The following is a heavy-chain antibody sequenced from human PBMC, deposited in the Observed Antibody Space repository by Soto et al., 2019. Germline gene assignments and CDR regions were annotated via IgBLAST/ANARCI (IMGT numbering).Heavy chain of an antibody. V-gene: IGHV1-18*01. Sequence: QLQLVQSGGELRKPGASVKVSCEASGYSFRSYGINWVRQAPGQGLEWMGWINPYNGNRNYAQKFEDRITMTTDTSTNTVYMELRSLRSDDTAVYYCARDRLRGYDSSGFYSWGQGTLVIVSS. J-gene: IGHJ5*02. CDR1: GYSFRSYG. D-gene: IGHD3-22*01. CDR3: ARDRLRGYDSSGFYS. CDR2: INPYNGNR.